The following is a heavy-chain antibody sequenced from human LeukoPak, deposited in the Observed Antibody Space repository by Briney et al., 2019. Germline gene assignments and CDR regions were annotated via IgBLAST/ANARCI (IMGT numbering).Heavy chain of an antibody. Sequence: SETLSLTCAVYGGSFSGYYWSWIRQPPGKGLEWMGEINHSGSTNYNPSLKSRVTISVDTSKNQFSLKLSSVTAADTAVYYCARQSSLYCSSTSCQKYYYYYMDVWGKGTTVTVSS. V-gene: IGHV4-34*01. J-gene: IGHJ6*03. CDR2: INHSGST. D-gene: IGHD2-2*01. CDR3: ARQSSLYCSSTSCQKYYYYYMDV. CDR1: GGSFSGYY.